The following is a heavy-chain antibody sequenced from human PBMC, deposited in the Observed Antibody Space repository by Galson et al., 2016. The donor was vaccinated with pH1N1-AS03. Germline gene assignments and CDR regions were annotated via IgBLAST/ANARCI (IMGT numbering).Heavy chain of an antibody. CDR3: VRALTGSSGTNPYTFDY. J-gene: IGHJ4*02. CDR2: ISRSGNYI. V-gene: IGHV3-21*01. CDR1: AFTFSTYS. D-gene: IGHD3-10*01. Sequence: SLRLSCAASAFTFSTYSMNWVRQAPGKGLEWVSFISRSGNYIYYADSVKGRFTISRDNAKNSLYLQMNSLRAEDTAVYFCVRALTGSSGTNPYTFDYWGQGTLVIVSS.